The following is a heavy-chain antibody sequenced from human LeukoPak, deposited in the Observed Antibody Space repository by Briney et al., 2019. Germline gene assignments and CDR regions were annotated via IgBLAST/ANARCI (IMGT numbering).Heavy chain of an antibody. J-gene: IGHJ4*02. D-gene: IGHD5-18*01. Sequence: PGGSLRLSCAASGFTFSSYSMNWVRQAPGKGLEWVSSISSSSSYIYYADSVKGRFTISRDNAKNSLYLQMNSLRAEDTAVYYCAKDRGYSYALDYWGQGTLVTVSS. CDR2: ISSSSSYI. CDR1: GFTFSSYS. V-gene: IGHV3-21*01. CDR3: AKDRGYSYALDY.